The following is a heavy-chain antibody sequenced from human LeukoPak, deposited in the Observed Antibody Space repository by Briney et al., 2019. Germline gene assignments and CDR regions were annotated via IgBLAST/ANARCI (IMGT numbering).Heavy chain of an antibody. V-gene: IGHV4-59*08. CDR1: GFTFSSYA. Sequence: GSLRLSCAASGFTFSSYAMSWIRLPPGKGLEWIAYIHYSGTTNYNPSLRSRVTISVDTSKNQFSLKVNSVTATDTAVYFCARHDSYALGSHPLDVWGQGTTVIVSS. J-gene: IGHJ6*02. CDR3: ARHDSYALGSHPLDV. CDR2: IHYSGTT. D-gene: IGHD3-10*01.